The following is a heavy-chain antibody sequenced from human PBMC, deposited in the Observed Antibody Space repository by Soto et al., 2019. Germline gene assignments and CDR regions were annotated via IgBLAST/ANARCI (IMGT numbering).Heavy chain of an antibody. CDR2: ISAYNGNT. Sequence: ASVKVSCTASGYTFTSYGISWVRQAPGQGLEWMGWISAYNGNTNYAQKLQGRVTMTTDTSTSTAYMELRSLRSDDTAVYYCARSPLYCSGGSCYREDYWGQGTLVTVSS. D-gene: IGHD2-15*01. CDR3: ARSPLYCSGGSCYREDY. CDR1: GYTFTSYG. V-gene: IGHV1-18*01. J-gene: IGHJ4*02.